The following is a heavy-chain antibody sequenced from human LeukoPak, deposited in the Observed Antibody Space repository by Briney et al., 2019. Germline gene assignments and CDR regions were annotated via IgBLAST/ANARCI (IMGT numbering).Heavy chain of an antibody. CDR2: ISSSSSYI. CDR1: GFTFSSCS. D-gene: IGHD3-10*01. Sequence: PGGSLRLSCAASGFTFSSCSMNWVRQAPGKGLEWVSSISSSSSYIYYADSVKGRFTISRDNAKNSLYLQMNSLGTEDTAVYYCAKGVRYYYGSGRDYWGQGTLVTVSS. J-gene: IGHJ4*02. V-gene: IGHV3-21*04. CDR3: AKGVRYYYGSGRDY.